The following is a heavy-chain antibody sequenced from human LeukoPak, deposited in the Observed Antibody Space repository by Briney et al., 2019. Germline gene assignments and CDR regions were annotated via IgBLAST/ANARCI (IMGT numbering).Heavy chain of an antibody. Sequence: EASVKVSCKASGYTFTSYGISWVRQAPGQGLEWMGWISAYNGNTNYAQKLQGRVTMTTDTSTSTAYMELRSLRSDDTAVYYCARDHPPSSSWYGGAFDPWGQGTLVTVSS. CDR1: GYTFTSYG. CDR2: ISAYNGNT. V-gene: IGHV1-18*01. CDR3: ARDHPPSSSWYGGAFDP. D-gene: IGHD6-13*01. J-gene: IGHJ5*02.